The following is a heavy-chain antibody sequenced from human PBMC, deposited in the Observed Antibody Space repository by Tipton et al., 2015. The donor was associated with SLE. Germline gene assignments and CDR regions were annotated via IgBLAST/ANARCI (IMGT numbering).Heavy chain of an antibody. J-gene: IGHJ4*02. CDR2: IRFDGSNK. Sequence: SLRLSCAASGFTFSTYGMHWVRQAPGKGLEWVAFIRFDGSNKYYADSVKGRFTISRDNSKNTLYLQMNSLRAEDTAVYYCAKDLYSSSWGYFDYWGQGTLVTVSS. CDR3: AKDLYSSSWGYFDY. V-gene: IGHV3-30*02. D-gene: IGHD6-13*01. CDR1: GFTFSTYG.